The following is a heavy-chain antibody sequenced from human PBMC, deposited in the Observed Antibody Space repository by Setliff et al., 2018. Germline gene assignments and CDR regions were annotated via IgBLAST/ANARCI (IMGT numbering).Heavy chain of an antibody. J-gene: IGHJ6*03. CDR3: ASSAGDRDGSREFLEWLYMDV. D-gene: IGHD3-3*01. Sequence: GASVKVSCKTSSYTFTNYGINWVRQAPGRGLEWMGWITAYDGNTHYAQKFQGRVTMTADASTSTANMELRGLRSDDTAVYYCASSAGDRDGSREFLEWLYMDVWGKGTTVTVSS. CDR1: SYTFTNYG. V-gene: IGHV1-18*01. CDR2: ITAYDGNT.